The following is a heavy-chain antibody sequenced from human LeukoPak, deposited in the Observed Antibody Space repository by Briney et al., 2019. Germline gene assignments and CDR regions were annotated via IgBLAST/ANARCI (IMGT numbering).Heavy chain of an antibody. CDR1: GFTFSSYW. D-gene: IGHD4-23*01. Sequence: GGSLRLSCVASGFTFSSYWMSWVRQAPGKGLEWVANIKQDGSEAYYVDPVKGRFIISRDNAKNSLYLEMNSLRAEDTAVYYCAKGSTVVAYYFDYWGQGTLVTVSS. V-gene: IGHV3-7*03. J-gene: IGHJ4*02. CDR2: IKQDGSEA. CDR3: AKGSTVVAYYFDY.